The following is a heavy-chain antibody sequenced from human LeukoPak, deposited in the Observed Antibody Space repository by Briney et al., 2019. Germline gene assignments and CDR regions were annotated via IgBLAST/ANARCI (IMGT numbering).Heavy chain of an antibody. D-gene: IGHD1-14*01. CDR2: INHSGST. CDR3: ARGGNVSWFDP. CDR1: GGSFSGYY. Sequence: PSGTLSLTCAVYGGSFSGYYWSWIRQPPXXXLEWIGEINHSGSTNYNPSLKSRVTISVDTSKNQFSLKLSSVTAADTAVYYCARGGNVSWFDPWGQGTLVTVSS. J-gene: IGHJ5*02. V-gene: IGHV4-34*01.